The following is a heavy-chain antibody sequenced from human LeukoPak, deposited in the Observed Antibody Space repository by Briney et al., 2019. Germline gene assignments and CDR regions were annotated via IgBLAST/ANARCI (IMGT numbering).Heavy chain of an antibody. V-gene: IGHV4-59*01. CDR1: GGSISSYY. CDR3: ARGVYMAAAQYGY. CDR2: IYYSGTT. J-gene: IGHJ4*02. Sequence: TSETLFLICTASGGSISSYYWSWSRPPPGKGLEGIGYIYYSGTTNYNPSLKSRVTISVDTSKNQFSLKLSSVTAADTAVYYCARGVYMAAAQYGYWGQGTLVTVSS. D-gene: IGHD6-13*01.